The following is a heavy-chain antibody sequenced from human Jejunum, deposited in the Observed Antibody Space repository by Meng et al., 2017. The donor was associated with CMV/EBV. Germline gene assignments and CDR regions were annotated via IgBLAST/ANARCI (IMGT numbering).Heavy chain of an antibody. CDR2: IYSGGTT. D-gene: IGHD5-18*01. CDR3: VRNLGYTYGLVS. V-gene: IGHV3-66*01. J-gene: IGHJ5*02. CDR1: GFSVSSNY. Sequence: VVVVESCGGLAQPGSSLELSCAGLGFSVSSNYMSWVRQAPGKGLEWVTLIYSGGTTFYADSVKGRFTISRDNSKNVLYLQMNSVRAEDTALYHCVRNLGYTYGLVSWGQGTLVTVSS.